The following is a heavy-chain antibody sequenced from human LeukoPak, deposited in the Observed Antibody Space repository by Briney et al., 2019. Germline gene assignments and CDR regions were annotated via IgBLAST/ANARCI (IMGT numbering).Heavy chain of an antibody. J-gene: IGHJ6*02. CDR2: IYYSGST. CDR1: GGSISSGDYY. D-gene: IGHD6-13*01. V-gene: IGHV4-30-4*01. CDR3: ARDSLYSSSWTLYYYYGMDV. Sequence: SETLSLTCTVSGGSISSGDYYWSWIRQPPGKGLEWIGYIYYSGSTYYNPSLKSRVTISVDTSKNQFSLKLSSVTAADTAAYYCARDSLYSSSWTLYYYYGMDVWGQGTTVTVSS.